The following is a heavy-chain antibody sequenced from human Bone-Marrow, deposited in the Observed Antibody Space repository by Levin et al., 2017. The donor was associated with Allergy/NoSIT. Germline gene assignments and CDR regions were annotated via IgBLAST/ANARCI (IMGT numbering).Heavy chain of an antibody. J-gene: IGHJ3*01. Sequence: SLILSFTSSSFTFYYHFLSWGRQVPGKGLEWVSRITWNGGSKGYADSVKGRFTLSLSHAKNSLFLQLSSLRAEDTALYFCARVGRYDVIADAFYVWGQVSMVTFS. CDR2: ITWNGGSK. D-gene: IGHD3-16*01. V-gene: IGHV3-20*03. CDR1: SFTFYYHF. CDR3: ARVGRYDVIADAFYV.